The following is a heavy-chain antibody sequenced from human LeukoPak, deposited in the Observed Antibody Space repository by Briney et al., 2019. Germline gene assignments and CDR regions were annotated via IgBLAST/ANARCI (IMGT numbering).Heavy chain of an antibody. CDR3: AKASGYSSGPGNY. J-gene: IGHJ4*02. Sequence: PGGSLRLSCAASGFTFDDYAMHWVRQAPGKGLEWVSGISWNSGSIGYADSVEGRFTISRDNAKNSLYLQMNSLRAEDTALYYCAKASGYSSGPGNYWGQGTLVTVSS. CDR1: GFTFDDYA. D-gene: IGHD6-19*01. V-gene: IGHV3-9*01. CDR2: ISWNSGSI.